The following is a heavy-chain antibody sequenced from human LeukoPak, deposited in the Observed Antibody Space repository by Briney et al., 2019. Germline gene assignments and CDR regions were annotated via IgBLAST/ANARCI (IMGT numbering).Heavy chain of an antibody. CDR2: ISSSSSYI. V-gene: IGHV3-21*01. Sequence: SGGSLRLSCAASGFTFSSYSMNWVRQAPGKGLEWVSSISSSSSYIYYADSVKGRFTISRDNAKNSLYLQMSSLRAEDTAVYYCARLRAAADRRYFDYWGQGTLVTVSS. CDR1: GFTFSSYS. J-gene: IGHJ4*02. D-gene: IGHD6-25*01. CDR3: ARLRAAADRRYFDY.